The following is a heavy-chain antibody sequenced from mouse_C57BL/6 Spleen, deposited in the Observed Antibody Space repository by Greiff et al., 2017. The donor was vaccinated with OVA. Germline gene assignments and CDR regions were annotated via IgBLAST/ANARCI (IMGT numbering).Heavy chain of an antibody. Sequence: QVQLQQSGAELVRPGTSVKVSCKASGYAFTNYLIEWVKQRPGQGLEWIGVINHGSGGTNYNEKFKGKATLTADTSSSTAYMQLSSLTSEDSAVYFCAAGWIDYWGQGTLVTVSA. V-gene: IGHV1-54*01. CDR1: GYAFTNYL. CDR2: INHGSGGT. J-gene: IGHJ3*01. CDR3: AAGWIDY.